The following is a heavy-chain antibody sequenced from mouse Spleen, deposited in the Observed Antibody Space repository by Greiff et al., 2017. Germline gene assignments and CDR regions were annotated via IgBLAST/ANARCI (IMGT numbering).Heavy chain of an antibody. D-gene: IGHD2-2*01. Sequence: EVKVVESGGGLVKPGGSLKLSCAASGFTFSSYAMSWVRQTPEKRLEWVASISSGGSTYYPDSVKGRFTISRDNARNILYLQMSSLRSEDTAMYYCARYGYGRNYFDYWGQGTTLTVSS. V-gene: IGHV5-6-5*01. J-gene: IGHJ2*01. CDR2: ISSGGST. CDR3: ARYGYGRNYFDY. CDR1: GFTFSSYA.